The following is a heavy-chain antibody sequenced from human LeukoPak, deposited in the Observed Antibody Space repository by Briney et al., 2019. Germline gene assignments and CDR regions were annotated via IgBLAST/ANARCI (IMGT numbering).Heavy chain of an antibody. Sequence: TGGPLRLSCDASGFTDSDYYMSWIRQAPGKGLEGISYLGGSGSHTNFADSVEGRFTISRDNAKNSLYLQMNSLRVEDTAVYYCARLQLWQIDYWGQGTLVTVSS. J-gene: IGHJ4*02. CDR1: GFTDSDYY. CDR2: LGGSGSHT. CDR3: ARLQLWQIDY. D-gene: IGHD6-13*01. V-gene: IGHV3-11*06.